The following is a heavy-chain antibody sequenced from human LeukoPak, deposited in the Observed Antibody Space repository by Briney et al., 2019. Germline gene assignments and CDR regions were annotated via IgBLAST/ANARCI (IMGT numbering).Heavy chain of an antibody. D-gene: IGHD1-26*01. CDR1: GFTFSNHA. CDR3: ARRSPGTSSLFYYYMDV. J-gene: IGHJ6*03. Sequence: GGSLRLSCAASGFTFSNHAMSWVRQAPGKGLEWGSGISSSGRSTFFADHVKGRFTISRNNAKTSLYLQMPTLQAEDTAVYYCARRSPGTSSLFYYYMDVWGKGTTVTVSS. CDR2: ISSSGRST. V-gene: IGHV3-23*01.